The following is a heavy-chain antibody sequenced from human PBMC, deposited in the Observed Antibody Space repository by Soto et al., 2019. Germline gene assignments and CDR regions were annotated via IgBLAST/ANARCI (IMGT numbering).Heavy chain of an antibody. CDR3: AKDITKEQWLFDY. J-gene: IGHJ4*02. V-gene: IGHV3-48*01. CDR2: ISSSSSTI. Sequence: PGGSLRLSCAASGFTFSFYSMNWVRQVPGKGLEWVSYISSSSSTIYYADSVKGRFTISRDNSKNTLYLQMNSLRAEDTAVYYCAKDITKEQWLFDYWGQGTLVTVSS. CDR1: GFTFSFYS. D-gene: IGHD6-19*01.